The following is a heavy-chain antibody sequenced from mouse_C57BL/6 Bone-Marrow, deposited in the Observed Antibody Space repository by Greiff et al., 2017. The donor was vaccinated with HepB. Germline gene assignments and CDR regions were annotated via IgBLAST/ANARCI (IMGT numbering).Heavy chain of an antibody. CDR3: ATYHWYFDV. V-gene: IGHV5-16*01. J-gene: IGHJ1*03. CDR2: INYDGSST. CDR1: GFTFSDYY. Sequence: EVKVVESEGGLVQPGSSMKLSCTASGFTFSDYYMAWVRQVPEKGLEWVANINYDGSSTYYLDSLKSRFIISRDNAKNILYLQMSSLKSEDTATYYCATYHWYFDVWGTGTTVTVSS.